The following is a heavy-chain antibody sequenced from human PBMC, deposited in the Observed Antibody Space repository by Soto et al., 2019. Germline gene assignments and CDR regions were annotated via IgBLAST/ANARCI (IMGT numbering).Heavy chain of an antibody. Sequence: SETLALTCTVSGGSISSSSYDWGWIRQPPGKGLEWIGSIYYSGSTYHNPPLKSRVTISKDTSKNQFSLKLSSVTAADTAVFYCAVGSSGFYYIYWGQGIQVTVSS. J-gene: IGHJ4*02. V-gene: IGHV4-39*01. CDR1: GGSISSSSYD. CDR2: IYYSGST. CDR3: AVGSSGFYYIY. D-gene: IGHD1-26*01.